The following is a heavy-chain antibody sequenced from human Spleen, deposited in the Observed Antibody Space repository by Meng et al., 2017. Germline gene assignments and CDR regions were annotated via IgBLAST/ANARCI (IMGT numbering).Heavy chain of an antibody. CDR3: AKETSDSSAFYRYDI. CDR1: GFIFRNYA. V-gene: IGHV3-30-3*01. J-gene: IGHJ4*02. D-gene: IGHD3-22*01. Sequence: QVQLVESGGGGVQPGRSLRLSGAASGFIFRNYAMHWVRQAPGKGLEWVAVISYDGSYKNYADSVKGRFTISRDNSKNTLYLQMDSLRAEDTAVYYCAKETSDSSAFYRYDIWGQGSLVTVSS. CDR2: ISYDGSYK.